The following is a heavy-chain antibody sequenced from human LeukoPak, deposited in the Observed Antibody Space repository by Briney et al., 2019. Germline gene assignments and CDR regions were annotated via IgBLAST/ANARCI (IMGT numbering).Heavy chain of an antibody. D-gene: IGHD3-10*01. CDR2: IKSKTDGGTT. J-gene: IGHJ4*02. CDR3: TTGVPLWSGEPTPDY. V-gene: IGHV3-15*01. Sequence: PGGSLRLSCAASGFTFSNAWMSWVRQAPGKGLEWVGRIKSKTDGGTTDYAAPVKGRFTISRDDSKSTLYLQMNSLKTEDTAVYYCTTGVPLWSGEPTPDYWGQGTLVTVSS. CDR1: GFTFSNAW.